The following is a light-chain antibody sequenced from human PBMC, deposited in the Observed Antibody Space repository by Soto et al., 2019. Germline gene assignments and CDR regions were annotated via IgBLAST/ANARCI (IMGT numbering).Light chain of an antibody. V-gene: IGKV1-39*01. Sequence: DIQMTQSPSSLSASLGGSVTITCRARQTISNYLNWYQQRPGEAPKLLIYAASSLLSGVPSRFSGSGSGTDFTLTISRLQPEDFALYYCQHSYSSPSTFGHGTYLEIK. CDR1: QTISNY. CDR2: AAS. CDR3: QHSYSSPST. J-gene: IGKJ2*01.